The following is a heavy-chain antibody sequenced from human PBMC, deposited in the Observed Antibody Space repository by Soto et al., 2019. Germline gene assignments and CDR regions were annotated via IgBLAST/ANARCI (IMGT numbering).Heavy chain of an antibody. CDR1: GFTFSSYT. CDR2: ISSGSTYR. D-gene: IGHD6-6*01. V-gene: IGHV3-21*01. CDR3: ATTLGGISARPGPFDY. Sequence: GGSLRLSCAASGFTFSSYTMNWVRQAPGKGLEWVSSISSGSTYRYYTDTVKGRFTISRDNAKKSLYLEMNSLRADDTAVYYCATTLGGISARPGPFDYWGQGTLVTVSS. J-gene: IGHJ4*02.